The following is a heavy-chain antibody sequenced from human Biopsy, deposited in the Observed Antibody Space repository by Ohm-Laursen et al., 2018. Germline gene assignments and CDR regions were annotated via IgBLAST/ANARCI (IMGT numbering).Heavy chain of an antibody. V-gene: IGHV3-9*01. Sequence: SLRLSCSASGFTFDDHVMHWVRQAPGKGLEWVSGISWDGGSEGYADSVKGRFTISRDNAKNSLFLQMNSLTTEDTALYYCVRGYSSSWSGYLDHWGQGTLVTVSS. CDR2: ISWDGGSE. D-gene: IGHD3-3*01. CDR1: GFTFDDHV. CDR3: VRGYSSSWSGYLDH. J-gene: IGHJ4*02.